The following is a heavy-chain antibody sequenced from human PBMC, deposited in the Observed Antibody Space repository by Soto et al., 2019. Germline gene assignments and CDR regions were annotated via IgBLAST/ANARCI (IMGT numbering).Heavy chain of an antibody. D-gene: IGHD2-21*01. Sequence: TRSLTYCVYGGSLSRYYWSGIRQPPGKGLEWIGEINHSGSTNYNPSLKSRVTISVDTSKNQFSLKLNAVTAADTAWYYSAWNHLAGAVDCGTHVRRQG. J-gene: IGHJ6*02. CDR2: INHSGST. CDR1: GGSLSRYY. CDR3: AWNHLAGAVDCGTHV. V-gene: IGHV4-34*03.